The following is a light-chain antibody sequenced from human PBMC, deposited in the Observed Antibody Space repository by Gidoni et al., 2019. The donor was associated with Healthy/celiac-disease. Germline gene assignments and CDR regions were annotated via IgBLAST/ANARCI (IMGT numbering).Light chain of an antibody. CDR2: AAS. CDR1: QSISSY. Sequence: DIQMTQSPSSLSASVGDRVTITCRASQSISSYLNWYQQKPGKAPKLLIYAASSLQSGVPSRFSGSGSGTDFTLTISSLQPEDFATYYCQQNYSTRITFGGGTKVEIK. CDR3: QQNYSTRIT. V-gene: IGKV1-39*01. J-gene: IGKJ4*01.